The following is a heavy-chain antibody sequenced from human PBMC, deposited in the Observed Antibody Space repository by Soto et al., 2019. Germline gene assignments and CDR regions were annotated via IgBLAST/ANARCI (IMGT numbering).Heavy chain of an antibody. Sequence: PSETLSLTCTVSGGSISSGGYYWSWIRQHPGRGLEWIGYIYYSGSTYYNPSLKSRVTISVDTSKNQFSLKLSSVTAADTAVYYCARDAPAAGGGIDPWGQGTLVTVSS. CDR2: IYYSGST. D-gene: IGHD2-2*01. CDR3: ARDAPAAGGGIDP. CDR1: GGSISSGGYY. J-gene: IGHJ5*02. V-gene: IGHV4-31*03.